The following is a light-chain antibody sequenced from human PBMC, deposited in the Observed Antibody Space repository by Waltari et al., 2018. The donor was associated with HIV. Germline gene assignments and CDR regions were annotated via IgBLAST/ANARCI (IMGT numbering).Light chain of an antibody. CDR3: GTWDTTLSAVV. J-gene: IGLJ2*01. CDR1: SSNIGNNS. CDR2: GDD. Sequence: QSVLTQPPSVSAAPGETVIISCSGRSSNIGNNSVSWYQQLPGTAPKLFIYGDDLRHSGIPDRFSGSRSGTSATLGITGLQTGDEADYYCGTWDTTLSAVVFGGGTKLTVL. V-gene: IGLV1-51*01.